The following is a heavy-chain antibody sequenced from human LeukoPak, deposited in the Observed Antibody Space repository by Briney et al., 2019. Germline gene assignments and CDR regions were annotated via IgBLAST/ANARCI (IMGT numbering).Heavy chain of an antibody. CDR3: ARGNSADH. J-gene: IGHJ5*02. CDR1: GYTFTSYD. D-gene: IGHD1-1*01. Sequence: ASVKVSCKASGYTFTSYDINWVRQATGQGLEWVGRMSSHSGNAAYAQKFQRRITITRNSSITTAYMELSSLRSEDTAVYYCARGNSADHWGQGTLVTVSS. V-gene: IGHV1-8*03. CDR2: MSSHSGNA.